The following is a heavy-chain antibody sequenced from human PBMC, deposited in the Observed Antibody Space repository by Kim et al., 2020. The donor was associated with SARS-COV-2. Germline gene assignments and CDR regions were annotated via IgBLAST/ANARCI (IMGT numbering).Heavy chain of an antibody. D-gene: IGHD3-9*01. CDR1: GFTVSSNY. CDR3: ARDLTIFSRMDYYYYGMDV. CDR2: IYSGGST. Sequence: GGSLRLSCAASGFTVSSNYMSWVRQAPGKGLEWVSVIYSGGSTYYADSVKGRFTISRDNSKNTLYLQMNSLRAEDTAVYYCARDLTIFSRMDYYYYGMDVWGQGTTVTVSS. J-gene: IGHJ6*02. V-gene: IGHV3-66*02.